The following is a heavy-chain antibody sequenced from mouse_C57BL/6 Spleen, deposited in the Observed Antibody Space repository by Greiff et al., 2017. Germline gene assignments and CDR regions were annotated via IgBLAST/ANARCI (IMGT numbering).Heavy chain of an antibody. CDR3: ARTPDYYGSSPYFDD. J-gene: IGHJ2*01. V-gene: IGHV1-19*01. CDR2: INTYNGGT. CDR1: GYTFTDYY. Sequence: EVQLQQSGPVLVKPGASVKMSCKASGYTFTDYYMNWVKQSHGKSLEWIGVINTYNGGTSYNQKFKGKATLTVDKSSSTAYMELNSLTSEYSAVYYCARTPDYYGSSPYFDDWGQGTTLTVSS. D-gene: IGHD1-1*01.